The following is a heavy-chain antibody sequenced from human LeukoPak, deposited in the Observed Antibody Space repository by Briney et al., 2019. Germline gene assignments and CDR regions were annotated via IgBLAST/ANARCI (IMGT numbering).Heavy chain of an antibody. Sequence: GASVKVSCKVSGYTLTESSMHWVRQTPGKGLEWMGGFDPENGDTIYAQKFQGGVTMTEDTSTDTAYMELNSLRSEDTAVYYCATLHSDDYWGQGSLVTVSS. CDR1: GYTLTESS. D-gene: IGHD3-10*01. CDR2: FDPENGDT. J-gene: IGHJ4*02. V-gene: IGHV1-24*01. CDR3: ATLHSDDY.